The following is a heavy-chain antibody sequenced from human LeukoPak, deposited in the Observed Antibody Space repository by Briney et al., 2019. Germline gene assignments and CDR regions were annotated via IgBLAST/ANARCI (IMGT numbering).Heavy chain of an antibody. V-gene: IGHV1-69*02. Sequence: SVKVSCKASGGTFSSYTISWVRQAPGQGLEWMGRIIPILGIANYAQKFQGRVTITADKSTSTAYMELSSLRSEDTAVYYCARADSSSWNWFDPWGQGTLVIVSS. CDR2: IIPILGIA. CDR3: ARADSSSWNWFDP. J-gene: IGHJ5*02. D-gene: IGHD6-13*01. CDR1: GGTFSSYT.